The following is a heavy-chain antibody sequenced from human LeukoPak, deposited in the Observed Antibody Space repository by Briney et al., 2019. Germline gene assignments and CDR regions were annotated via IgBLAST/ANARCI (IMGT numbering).Heavy chain of an antibody. J-gene: IGHJ4*02. CDR3: ARDLRGDRGDDY. CDR1: GGTFSSYT. Sequence: ASVKVSCKASGGTFSSYTIGWVRQAPGQGLEWMGRIIPILGIANYAQKFQGRVTITADKSTSTAYMELSSLRSEDTAVYYCARDLRGDRGDDYWGQGTLVTVSS. CDR2: IIPILGIA. V-gene: IGHV1-69*04. D-gene: IGHD3-16*01.